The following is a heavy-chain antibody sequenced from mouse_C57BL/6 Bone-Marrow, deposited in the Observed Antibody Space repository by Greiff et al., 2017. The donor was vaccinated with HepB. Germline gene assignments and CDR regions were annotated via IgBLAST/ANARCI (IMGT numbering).Heavy chain of an antibody. CDR3: AKRGFYGSSLYWYFDV. CDR2: IYPGSGNT. CDR1: GYSFTSYY. Sequence: QVQLQQSGPELVKPGASVKISCKASGYSFTSYYIHWVKQRPGQGLEWIGWIYPGSGNTKYNEKFKGKATLTADTSSSTAYMQLSSLTSEDSAVYYCAKRGFYGSSLYWYFDVWGTGTTVTVSS. V-gene: IGHV1-66*01. D-gene: IGHD1-1*01. J-gene: IGHJ1*03.